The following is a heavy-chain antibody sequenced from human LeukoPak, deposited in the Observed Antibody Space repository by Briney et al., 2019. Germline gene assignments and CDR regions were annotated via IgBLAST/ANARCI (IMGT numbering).Heavy chain of an antibody. CDR3: ARGQACSSTSCYGFDY. J-gene: IGHJ4*02. Sequence: GGSLRLSCAASGFTFIIYSMNWVRQAPGKGLEWVSYISSSSSTIYYADSVKGRFTISIDNAKNSLYLQMNSLRAEDTAVYYCARGQACSSTSCYGFDYWGQGTLVTVSS. V-gene: IGHV3-48*01. D-gene: IGHD2-2*01. CDR1: GFTFIIYS. CDR2: ISSSSSTI.